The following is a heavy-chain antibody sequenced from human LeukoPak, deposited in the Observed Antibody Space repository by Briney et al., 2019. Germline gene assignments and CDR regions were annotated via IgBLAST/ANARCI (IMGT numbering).Heavy chain of an antibody. CDR2: IYSDNT. J-gene: IGHJ4*02. V-gene: IGHV3-53*01. Sequence: GGSLRLSCTVSGFTVSSNSMSWVRQAPGKGLEWVSSIYSDNTHYSDSVKGRFTISRDNSKNTLYLQMNSLRAEDTAVYYCAKDPDCTSGICYTFFDYWGQGTLVTVSS. CDR3: AKDPDCTSGICYTFFDY. D-gene: IGHD2-8*01. CDR1: GFTVSSNS.